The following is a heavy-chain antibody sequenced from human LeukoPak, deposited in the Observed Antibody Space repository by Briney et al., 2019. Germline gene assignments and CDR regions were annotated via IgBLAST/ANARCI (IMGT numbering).Heavy chain of an antibody. D-gene: IGHD3-16*02. CDR3: AKPYDYVWGSYRYFDY. Sequence: SGGSLRLSCAASGFTFSIYGMSWVRQAPGRGLEWISVICGNNNNTYYADSVKGRLTISRDNSKNTLYLQMNSLRAEDTAVYYCAKPYDYVWGSYRYFDYWGQGTLVTVSS. CDR2: ICGNNNNT. V-gene: IGHV3-23*01. J-gene: IGHJ4*02. CDR1: GFTFSIYG.